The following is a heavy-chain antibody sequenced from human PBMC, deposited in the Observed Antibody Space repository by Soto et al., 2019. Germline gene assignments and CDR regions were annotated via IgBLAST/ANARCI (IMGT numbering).Heavy chain of an antibody. Sequence: ASVKVSCKASGYTFTSYYMHWVRQAPGQGLEWMGIINPSGGSTTYAQRFQGRVTMTRDTSTSTIYMELSSLRSEDTAVYYCARGNIIVATIRDYYYYYMDVWGKGTTVTVSS. V-gene: IGHV1-46*03. J-gene: IGHJ6*03. CDR3: ARGNIIVATIRDYYYYYMDV. CDR1: GYTFTSYY. D-gene: IGHD5-12*01. CDR2: INPSGGST.